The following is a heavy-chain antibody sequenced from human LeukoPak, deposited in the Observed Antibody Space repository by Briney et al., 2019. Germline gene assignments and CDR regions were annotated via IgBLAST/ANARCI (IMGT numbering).Heavy chain of an antibody. CDR3: ARDPVEHPYWYFDL. D-gene: IGHD1/OR15-1a*01. Sequence: SSETLSLTCTVSGDSISNNYWNWIRQSPGKGLEWIGFISYSGSTNYNPSLKSRLTITVDTSKNQLSLRLFSVTEADTALYYCARDPVEHPYWYFDLWGRGTLVTVSS. CDR1: GDSISNNY. J-gene: IGHJ2*01. CDR2: ISYSGST. V-gene: IGHV4-59*01.